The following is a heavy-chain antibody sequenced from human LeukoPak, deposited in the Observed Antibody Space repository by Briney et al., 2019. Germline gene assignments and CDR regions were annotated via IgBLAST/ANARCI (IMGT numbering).Heavy chain of an antibody. J-gene: IGHJ4*02. D-gene: IGHD3-22*01. CDR3: ARGRGVHDSHTYDYFDY. V-gene: IGHV1-46*01. CDR1: GSTFTSYY. Sequence: ASVKVSCTASGSTFTSYYIHWVRQAPGQGLEWMGIINPAGGSTTYAQKFQGSRLTLTRDTSTSTVYMELSSLRSEDTAVYYCARGRGVHDSHTYDYFDYWGQGSLVTVSS. CDR2: INPAGGST.